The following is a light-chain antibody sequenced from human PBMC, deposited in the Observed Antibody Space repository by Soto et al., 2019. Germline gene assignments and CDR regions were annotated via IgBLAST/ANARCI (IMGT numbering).Light chain of an antibody. CDR3: QQYGSSQWT. V-gene: IGKV3-20*01. CDR2: GES. CDR1: QSVSGSGRY. Sequence: EIVLTQSPGTLSLSPGERATLSCRASQSVSGSGRYLTWYQQKPGQAPRLLIYGESNRAAGIPDRFSGSGSGTXXTXTIXRLEXXDLAVYYCQQYGSSQWTFGQGTKVEIK. J-gene: IGKJ1*01.